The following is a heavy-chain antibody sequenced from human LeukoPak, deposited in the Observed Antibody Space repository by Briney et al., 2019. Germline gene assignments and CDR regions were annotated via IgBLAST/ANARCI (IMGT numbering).Heavy chain of an antibody. D-gene: IGHD7-27*01. CDR1: GYTFTSYD. CDR3: ATSQKYVGTPYYFDY. J-gene: IGHJ4*02. CDR2: MNPNSGNT. Sequence: GASVKVSCKASGYTFTSYDINWVRQATGQGLEWMGWMNPNSGNTGYAQKFQGRVTMTRNTSISTAYMELSSLRSEDAAAYYCATSQKYVGTPYYFDYWGQGTLVTVSS. V-gene: IGHV1-8*01.